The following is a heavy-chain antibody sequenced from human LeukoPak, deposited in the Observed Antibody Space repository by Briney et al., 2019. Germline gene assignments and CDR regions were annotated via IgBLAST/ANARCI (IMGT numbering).Heavy chain of an antibody. V-gene: IGHV3-23*01. Sequence: GGSLRLSCAASGFTFSSSAMSWVRQVPGKGLEWVSGISASGGSTYYADSVKGRFTISRDNSKNTLYLQMNSLRAEDTAVYYCARSPHNYYYGMDVWGQGTTVTVSS. J-gene: IGHJ6*02. CDR2: ISASGGST. CDR3: ARSPHNYYYGMDV. CDR1: GFTFSSSA.